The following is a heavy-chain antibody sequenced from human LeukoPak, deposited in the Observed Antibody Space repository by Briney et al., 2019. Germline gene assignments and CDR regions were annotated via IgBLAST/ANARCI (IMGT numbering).Heavy chain of an antibody. CDR2: ISPQNVNT. CDR1: GYTFTSYG. J-gene: IGHJ4*02. Sequence: ASVKVSCKSSGYTFTSYGISWVRQAPGQGLEWMGWISPQNVNTDYAQKFQGRLTLTRDTSTSTTYMELRSLRSDDTAMYYCARDFRDYGGGSGYFDYWGQGTLVTVSS. V-gene: IGHV1-18*01. CDR3: ARDFRDYGGGSGYFDY. D-gene: IGHD4-23*01.